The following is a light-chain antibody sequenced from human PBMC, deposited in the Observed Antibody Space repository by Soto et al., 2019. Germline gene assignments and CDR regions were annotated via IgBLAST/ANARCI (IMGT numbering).Light chain of an antibody. J-gene: IGLJ2*01. CDR2: DNN. V-gene: IGLV1-51*01. CDR3: GTWASSLSAVV. Sequence: QSVLTQPPSVSAAPGQKVTISCSGSSSNIGNNYVSWYQQLPGTAPKLLIYDNNKRPSGIPDRFSGSKSGKSATLGITGLQTGDEADYYCGTWASSLSAVVFGGGTKLTVL. CDR1: SSNIGNNY.